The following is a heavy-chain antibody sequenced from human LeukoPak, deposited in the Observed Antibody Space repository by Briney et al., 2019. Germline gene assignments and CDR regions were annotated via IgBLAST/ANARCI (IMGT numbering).Heavy chain of an antibody. CDR3: AREGGVGPTAPPDYYSYQMDV. Sequence: GASVKVSCKASGYTFISYGITLVRQAPGQGLEWMGWISPYTTKTNYAQSLQGRVTMTTDTSTSTAYMELRSLRSDDTAVYYCAREGGVGPTAPPDYYSYQMDVWGKGTTVTVSS. V-gene: IGHV1-18*01. CDR1: GYTFISYG. J-gene: IGHJ6*03. D-gene: IGHD1-26*01. CDR2: ISPYTTKT.